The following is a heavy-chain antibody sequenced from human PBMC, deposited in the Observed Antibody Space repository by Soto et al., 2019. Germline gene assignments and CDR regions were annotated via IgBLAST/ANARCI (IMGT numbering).Heavy chain of an antibody. CDR1: GFTFGNAW. J-gene: IGHJ4*02. CDR2: IKSKTDGGTT. V-gene: IGHV3-15*01. D-gene: IGHD6-19*01. Sequence: GGSLRLSCAASGFTFGNAWMSWVRQAPGKGLEWVGRIKSKTDGGTTDNAAPVKGRFTISRDDSNNRLYLQMNSLKTEDTAVYYCTTVPGLQWLGGEEETLSIDYWGQGTLVTVSS. CDR3: TTVPGLQWLGGEEETLSIDY.